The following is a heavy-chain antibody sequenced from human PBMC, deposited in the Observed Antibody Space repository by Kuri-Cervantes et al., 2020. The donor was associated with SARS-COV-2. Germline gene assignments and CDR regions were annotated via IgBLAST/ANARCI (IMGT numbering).Heavy chain of an antibody. CDR3: ARGLDTAMAYYFDY. D-gene: IGHD5-18*01. CDR1: GYTFTGYY. Sequence: ASVKVSCKASGYTFTGYYMHWVRQAPGQGLEWMGWINPNSGGTNYAQKFQGWVTMTRDTSFSTAYMELSRLRSDDTAVYYCARGLDTAMAYYFDYWGQGTLVTVSS. V-gene: IGHV1-2*04. CDR2: INPNSGGT. J-gene: IGHJ4*02.